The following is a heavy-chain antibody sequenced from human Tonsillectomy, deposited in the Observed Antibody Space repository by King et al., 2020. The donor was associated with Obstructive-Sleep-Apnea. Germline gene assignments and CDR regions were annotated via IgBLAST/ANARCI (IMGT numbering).Heavy chain of an antibody. CDR1: GFTFSSYA. V-gene: IGHV3-23*04. J-gene: IGHJ5*02. Sequence: VQLVESGGGLVQPGGSLRLSCAASGFTFSSYAMSWVRQAPGKGLDWVCAMSGSGGRTNYADSVKGRFTIYRDNSKNTLYLQKNSLRDEDTAVYNCAKDHRFGELYWFDPWGQGTLVTVSS. CDR2: MSGSGGRT. CDR3: AKDHRFGELYWFDP. D-gene: IGHD3-10*01.